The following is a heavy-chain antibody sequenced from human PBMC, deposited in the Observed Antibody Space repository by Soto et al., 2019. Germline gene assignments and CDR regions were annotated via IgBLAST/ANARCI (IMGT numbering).Heavy chain of an antibody. V-gene: IGHV1-46*01. CDR1: GFTFTNYY. D-gene: IGHD1-1*01. CDR3: ARDSGATTLRQLGRSFPY. J-gene: IGHJ4*02. Sequence: QVQLVQSGAEVKKPGASVKVSCKASGFTFTNYYIHWVRQAPGQGLEWMGLINPSGGGTFYAQKFQGSVTVTRDTSTGTVYMELSNLRSEDTAVYFCARDSGATTLRQLGRSFPYWGQGTLVTVSS. CDR2: INPSGGGT.